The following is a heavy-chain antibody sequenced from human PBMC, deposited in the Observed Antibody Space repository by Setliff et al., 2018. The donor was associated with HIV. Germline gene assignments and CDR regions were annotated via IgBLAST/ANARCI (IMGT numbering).Heavy chain of an antibody. CDR3: ARDLGSEQWLPDAFDI. CDR2: IQYDESNK. D-gene: IGHD6-19*01. Sequence: PGGSLRLSCAVSGLTFSRYGFHWVRQVPGKGLDWVTFIQYDESNKYYGDSVRGRFTISRDNSKNTLYLQMNSLRSEDTAVYFCARDLGSEQWLPDAFDICGQGTMVTVSS. V-gene: IGHV3-30*02. J-gene: IGHJ3*02. CDR1: GLTFSRYG.